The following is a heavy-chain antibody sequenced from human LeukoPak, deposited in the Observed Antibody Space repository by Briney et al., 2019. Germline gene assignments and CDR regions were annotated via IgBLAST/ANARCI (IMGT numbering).Heavy chain of an antibody. Sequence: GASVKVSCKASGYTFTSYYMHWVRQAPGQGLEWMGIINPSGGSTSYAQKFQGRVTMTRDTSTSTVYMELSSLRSEDTAVYYCARERYNSSWYGILSAFDIWGQGTMVTVSS. CDR2: INPSGGST. CDR3: ARERYNSSWYGILSAFDI. D-gene: IGHD6-13*01. V-gene: IGHV1-46*01. J-gene: IGHJ3*02. CDR1: GYTFTSYY.